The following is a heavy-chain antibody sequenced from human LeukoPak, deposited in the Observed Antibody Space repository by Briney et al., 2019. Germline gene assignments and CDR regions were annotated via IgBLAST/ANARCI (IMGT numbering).Heavy chain of an antibody. D-gene: IGHD2-8*01. J-gene: IGHJ5*02. V-gene: IGHV3-30*02. CDR3: ATTEGVTDKWLDP. CDR2: AGNDGRIK. Sequence: PGGSLRLSCAASGFTFTTRGMHWVRQAPGKGPQWVAFAGNDGRIKYNENSVEGRFTISRDNSKNTLYLQMNSLSPEDTSVYYCATTEGVTDKWLDPWGQGTQVTVSS. CDR1: GFTFTTRG.